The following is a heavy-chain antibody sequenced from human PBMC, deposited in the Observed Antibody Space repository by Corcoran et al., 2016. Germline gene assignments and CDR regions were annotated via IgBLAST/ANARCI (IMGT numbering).Heavy chain of an antibody. D-gene: IGHD3-10*01. CDR2: ISASGDST. CDR3: AKSPLRFGEH. V-gene: IGHV3-23*01. CDR1: GFTFSSSA. Sequence: EVQLLESGGGLLQPGGYLRLSCAASGFTFSSSAMSWVRQSPGKGLEWVSGISASGDSTYYADSVKGRFTVSRDNSKNTLYLQMNSLRAEDTAVYYCAKSPLRFGEHWGQGTLVTVSS. J-gene: IGHJ1*01.